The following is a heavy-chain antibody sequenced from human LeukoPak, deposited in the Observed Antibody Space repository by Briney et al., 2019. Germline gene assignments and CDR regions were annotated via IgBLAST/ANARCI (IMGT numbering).Heavy chain of an antibody. CDR1: GYTFSSKG. J-gene: IGHJ4*02. V-gene: IGHV1-18*01. CDR2: ISVYNGNT. Sequence: GASVKVSCKTSGYTFSSKGITWVRQAPGQGLEWMGWISVYNGNTKYAQKLQGRVTMTTDTSTTTAYMELRSLRSDDTAMYHCARDINAYGGSPSDYWGQGTLVTVSS. CDR3: ARDINAYGGSPSDY. D-gene: IGHD4/OR15-4a*01.